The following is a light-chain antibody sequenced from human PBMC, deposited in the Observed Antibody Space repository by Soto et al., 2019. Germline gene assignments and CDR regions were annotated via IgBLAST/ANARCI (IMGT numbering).Light chain of an antibody. CDR1: SSNIGNNA. V-gene: IGLV1-36*01. CDR3: AAWDDGLNGQV. J-gene: IGLJ2*01. Sequence: QSVLTQPPSVSEAPRQRVTISCSGSSSNIGNNAVNRYQQLPGKAPKLLIYYDDLLPSGVSDRFSGSKSGTSASLAISGLQSEDEADYYCAAWDDGLNGQVFGGGTKLTVL. CDR2: YDD.